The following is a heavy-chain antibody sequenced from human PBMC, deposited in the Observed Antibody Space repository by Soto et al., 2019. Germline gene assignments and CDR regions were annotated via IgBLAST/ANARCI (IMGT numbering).Heavy chain of an antibody. J-gene: IGHJ6*02. CDR3: ARLGCSSTSCYAYYYYGMDV. CDR2: IDPSDSYT. Sequence: GESLKISCKGSGYSFTSYWISWARQMPGKGLEWMGRIDPSDSYTNYSPSFQGHVTISADKSISTAYLQWSSLKASDTAMYYCARLGCSSTSCYAYYYYGMDVWGQGTTVTVSS. D-gene: IGHD2-2*01. CDR1: GYSFTSYW. V-gene: IGHV5-10-1*01.